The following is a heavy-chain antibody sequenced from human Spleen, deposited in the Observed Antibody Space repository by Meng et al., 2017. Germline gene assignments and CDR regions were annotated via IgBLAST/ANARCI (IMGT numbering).Heavy chain of an antibody. CDR2: INHSGST. CDR1: GGSFSDYY. V-gene: IGHV4-34*01. J-gene: IGHJ4*02. CDR3: ARGPTTMAHDFDY. D-gene: IGHD4-11*01. Sequence: QAPLAQGGAGLLKPSETLSLTCVVSGGSFSDYYWSWIRQPPGKGLEWIGEINHSGSTNYNPSLESRATISVDTSQNNLSLKLSSVTAADSAVYYCARGPTTMAHDFDYWGQGTLVTVSS.